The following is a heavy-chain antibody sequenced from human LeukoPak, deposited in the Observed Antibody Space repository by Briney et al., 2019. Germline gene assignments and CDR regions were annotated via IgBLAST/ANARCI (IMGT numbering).Heavy chain of an antibody. CDR1: GFSVSDKY. V-gene: IGHV3-53*01. J-gene: IGHJ4*02. CDR3: AGGQMFTSGGFDN. CDR2: FYTGGDK. D-gene: IGHD6-19*01. Sequence: GGSLRLSCAVSGFSVSDKYMSWVRHAPGKGLEWVSVFYTGGDKYYAAFVKGRFTISRDNSNNMVFLQMNSLTVEDTALYYCAGGQMFTSGGFDNWGQGTLVTVSS.